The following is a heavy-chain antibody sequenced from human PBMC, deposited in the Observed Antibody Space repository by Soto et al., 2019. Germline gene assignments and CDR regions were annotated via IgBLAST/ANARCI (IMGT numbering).Heavy chain of an antibody. J-gene: IGHJ4*02. CDR1: GFTFSNAW. V-gene: IGHV3-15*01. D-gene: IGHD3-3*01. CDR3: TRDAKAYYDFWSGYYFY. CDR2: IKSKTDGGTT. Sequence: PGGSLRLSCAASGFTFSNAWMSWVRQAPGKGLEWVGRIKSKTDGGTTDYAAPVKGRFTISRDDSKNTLYLQMNSLKTEDTAVYYCTRDAKAYYDFWSGYYFYWGQGTLVTVSS.